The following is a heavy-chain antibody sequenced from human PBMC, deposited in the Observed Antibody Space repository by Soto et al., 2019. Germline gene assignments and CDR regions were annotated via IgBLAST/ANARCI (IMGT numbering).Heavy chain of an antibody. V-gene: IGHV4-4*02. CDR3: ATSLEYDFWRDVGGHYYFDQ. Sequence: SETLSLTCGVSGDSTRIRYWWTWLRRPPGRGLEWIGEVNQSGTSNYNPSLKNRVTISLDKSKNQFSLRLTSVTAADTAVYFCATSLEYDFWRDVGGHYYFDQWGQGILVTVSS. D-gene: IGHD3-3*01. CDR1: GDSTRIRYW. CDR2: VNQSGTS. J-gene: IGHJ4*02.